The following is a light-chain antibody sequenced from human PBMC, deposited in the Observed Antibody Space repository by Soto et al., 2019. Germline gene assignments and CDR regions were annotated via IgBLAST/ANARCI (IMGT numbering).Light chain of an antibody. CDR3: QQRYNVPWT. V-gene: IGKV1-39*01. Sequence: DIQMTQSPSSLSASVGARVTITCRASQTITNYLTWYQQKPGQAPALLIYAASSLHSGVPSRFSGMGSGTDFTRTISSLQPEDFATYYCQQRYNVPWTFGQGTKVEIK. CDR2: AAS. J-gene: IGKJ1*01. CDR1: QTITNY.